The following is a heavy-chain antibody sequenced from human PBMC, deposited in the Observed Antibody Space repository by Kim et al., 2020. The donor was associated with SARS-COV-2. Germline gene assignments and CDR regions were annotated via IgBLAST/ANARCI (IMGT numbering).Heavy chain of an antibody. D-gene: IGHD2-8*02. CDR3: AKDCTGWRQFLSSLGLPDY. CDR1: GFTFSSYG. J-gene: IGHJ4*02. CDR2: ISYDGSNK. Sequence: GGSLRLSCAASGFTFSSYGMHWVRQAPGKGLEWVAVISYDGSNKYYADSVKGRFTISRDNAKNTLYLQMNSLRAEDTAVYYCAKDCTGWRQFLSSLGLPDYWGQRALVTVSS. V-gene: IGHV3-30*18.